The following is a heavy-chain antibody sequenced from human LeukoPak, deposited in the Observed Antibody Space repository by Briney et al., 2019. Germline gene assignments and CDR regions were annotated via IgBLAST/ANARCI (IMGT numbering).Heavy chain of an antibody. J-gene: IGHJ4*02. CDR1: GFTFSSYV. V-gene: IGHV3-30*04. CDR3: ARVYDSGIMDY. CDR2: ISYDGSNE. D-gene: IGHD3-10*01. Sequence: GSLRLSCAASGFTFSSYVMHWVRQAPGKGLEWVAIISYDGSNEYYADSVKGRFTISRDNSKNTLYLQMNSLRAADTAVYYCARVYDSGIMDYWGQGTLVTVSS.